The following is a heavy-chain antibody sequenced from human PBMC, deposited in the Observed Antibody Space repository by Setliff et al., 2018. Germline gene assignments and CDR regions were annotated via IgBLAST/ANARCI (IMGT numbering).Heavy chain of an antibody. CDR3: ARDDYDSGGYYYGSFDV. D-gene: IGHD3-22*01. CDR2: IFSGGST. J-gene: IGHJ3*01. Sequence: PSETLSLTCSVSGASISGGGYYWNWIRQPAGKGLEWIGRIFSGGSTTHYNPSLKSRLSMSIDTSKSQFSLRLSSVTAADTAVYYCARDDYDSGGYYYGSFDVWGQGTLVTVSS. CDR1: GASISGGGYY. V-gene: IGHV4-61*02.